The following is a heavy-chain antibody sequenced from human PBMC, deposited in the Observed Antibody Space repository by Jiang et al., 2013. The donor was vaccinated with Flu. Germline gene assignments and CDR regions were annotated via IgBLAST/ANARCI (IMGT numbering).Heavy chain of an antibody. CDR3: ARLPGYGSGAYDYFGMDV. CDR2: IYYSGST. V-gene: IGHV4-39*01. J-gene: IGHJ6*02. Sequence: LLKPSETLSLTCTVSGGSISSSSYFWGWIRQPPGKGLGWIGSIYYSGSTYYNPSLKSRVTISVDTSKNQFSLRLTSVTAADTAVYYCARLPGYGSGAYDYFGMDVWGQGTTVTVS. D-gene: IGHD3-10*01. CDR1: GGSISSSSYF.